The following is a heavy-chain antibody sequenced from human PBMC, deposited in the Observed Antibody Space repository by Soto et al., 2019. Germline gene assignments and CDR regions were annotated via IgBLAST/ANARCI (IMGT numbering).Heavy chain of an antibody. D-gene: IGHD2-15*01. Sequence: QVQLQESGPGLVKPSETLSLTCTVSGGSISNYYWSWVRQPPGKGLEWIGYIYDSGSTNYNPSLTSRVTISVDTSKNKFSLRLTSVTAAYTAAYYCAAASSYWGQGTLVTVSS. CDR1: GGSISNYY. J-gene: IGHJ4*02. CDR2: IYDSGST. CDR3: AAASSY. V-gene: IGHV4-59*01.